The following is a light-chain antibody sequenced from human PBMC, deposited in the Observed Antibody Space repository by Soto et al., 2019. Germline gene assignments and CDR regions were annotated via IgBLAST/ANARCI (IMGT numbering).Light chain of an antibody. J-gene: IGLJ1*01. CDR2: EVS. CDR3: SSYTSTSTPCV. CDR1: SSDVGGYNY. Sequence: QSALTQPVSVSGSPGQSITISCTGTSSDVGGYNYVSWYQLHPGKAPKLIIYEVSHRPSGASNHFSGYKSGNTASLTISGLQAEDEADYYCSSYTSTSTPCVFGTGTKLTVL. V-gene: IGLV2-14*01.